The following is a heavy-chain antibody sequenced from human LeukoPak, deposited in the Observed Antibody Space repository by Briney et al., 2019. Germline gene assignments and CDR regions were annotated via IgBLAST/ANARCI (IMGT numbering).Heavy chain of an antibody. J-gene: IGHJ4*02. D-gene: IGHD2-15*01. V-gene: IGHV3-7*03. CDR3: TTDRLGYCSGGSCFVSYIDY. Sequence: GGSLRLSCAASGFTFSSYWMSWVRQAPGKGLEWVANIKQDGSEKYYVDSVKGRFTISRDNAKNSLYLQMNSLKTEDTAVYYCTTDRLGYCSGGSCFVSYIDYWGQGTLVTVSS. CDR1: GFTFSSYW. CDR2: IKQDGSEK.